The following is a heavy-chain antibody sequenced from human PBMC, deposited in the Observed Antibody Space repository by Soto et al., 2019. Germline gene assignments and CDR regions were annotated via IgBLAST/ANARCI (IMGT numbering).Heavy chain of an antibody. V-gene: IGHV3-23*01. Sequence: GGSLRLSCAASGFTFSSFAMSWVRQAPGKGLEWVSAISGSGGSTYYADSVKGRFTISRDNSKNTLYLQMNSLRAEDTAVYYCAKDHANAIKFWYFDLWGRGTLVTVSS. CDR1: GFTFSSFA. J-gene: IGHJ2*01. CDR2: ISGSGGST. D-gene: IGHD2-8*01. CDR3: AKDHANAIKFWYFDL.